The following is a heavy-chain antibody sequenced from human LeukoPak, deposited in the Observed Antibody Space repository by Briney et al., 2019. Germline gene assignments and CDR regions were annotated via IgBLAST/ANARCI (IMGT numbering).Heavy chain of an antibody. Sequence: PSETLSLTCTVSGGSISSYFMSWIRQPPGKGLEWIGSIYTSGSTNYNPSLKSRVTISVDTSKNQFSLKLSSVTAADTAVYYCARLSAYYDFWSGYYPRGGFHYWGQGTLVTVSS. CDR1: GGSISSYF. D-gene: IGHD3-3*01. J-gene: IGHJ4*02. CDR3: ARLSAYYDFWSGYYPRGGFHY. V-gene: IGHV4-4*09. CDR2: IYTSGST.